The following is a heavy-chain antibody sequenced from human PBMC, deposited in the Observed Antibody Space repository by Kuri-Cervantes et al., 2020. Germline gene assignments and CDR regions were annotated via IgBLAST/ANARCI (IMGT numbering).Heavy chain of an antibody. CDR3: AKEGKLLWFGELSPYYYMDV. CDR1: GLTFSNAW. J-gene: IGHJ6*03. D-gene: IGHD3-10*01. CDR2: VKSKTDGGTT. Sequence: GESLKISCEVSGLTFSNAWMSWVRQAPGKGLEWVGRVKSKTDGGTTDYAAPVKGRFTIFRDNFKNMVWLQMNRLRVDDTAVYYCAKEGKLLWFGELSPYYYMDVWGKGTMVTVSS. V-gene: IGHV3-15*01.